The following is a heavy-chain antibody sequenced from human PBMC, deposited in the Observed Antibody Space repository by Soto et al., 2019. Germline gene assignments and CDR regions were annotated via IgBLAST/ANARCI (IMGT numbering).Heavy chain of an antibody. J-gene: IGHJ4*02. CDR1: GFTFSSYG. CDR2: IWYDGTKK. V-gene: IGHV3-33*03. D-gene: IGHD6-13*01. Sequence: QVQLVESGGGVVQPGRSLRLSCVASGFTFSSYGMHWVRQAPGKGLEWVAVIWYDGTKKYYADSVKGRFNISRDNSKNTLYLEMNSLIAEDTAVYYCARHRIAAAGYFDSWGQGTLITVSS. CDR3: ARHRIAAAGYFDS.